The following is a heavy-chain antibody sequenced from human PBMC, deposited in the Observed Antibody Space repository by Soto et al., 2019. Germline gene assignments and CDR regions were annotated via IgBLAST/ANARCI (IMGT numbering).Heavy chain of an antibody. CDR3: AKVRGLLTYYYYMDV. Sequence: PETLSLTCAVSSGSITRSNWLSWVRQPPGKGLEWIGEIYHSGSTNYNPSLKSRVTISVDKSKNLFSLKLSSVTAADTAVYYCAKVRGLLTYYYYMDVWGKGTTVTVSS. D-gene: IGHD3-10*01. V-gene: IGHV4-4*03. J-gene: IGHJ6*03. CDR1: SGSITRSNW. CDR2: IYHSGST.